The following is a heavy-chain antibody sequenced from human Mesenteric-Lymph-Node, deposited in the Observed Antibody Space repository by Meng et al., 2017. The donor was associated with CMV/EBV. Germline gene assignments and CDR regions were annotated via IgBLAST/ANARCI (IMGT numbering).Heavy chain of an antibody. D-gene: IGHD4-23*01. Sequence: GSLRLSCTVSGGSISNYHWSWIRQPPGKGLEWIGYIYYSGTTNYNPSLKSRVTLSVDTSKNQFSLSLSSVTAADTAVYYCARGLPTVVSFFYYWGQGKLVTVSS. V-gene: IGHV4-59*01. CDR2: IYYSGTT. CDR3: ARGLPTVVSFFYY. J-gene: IGHJ4*02. CDR1: GGSISNYH.